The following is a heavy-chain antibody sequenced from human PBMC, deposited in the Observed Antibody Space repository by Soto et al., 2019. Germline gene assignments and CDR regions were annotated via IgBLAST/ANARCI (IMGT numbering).Heavy chain of an antibody. V-gene: IGHV4-31*03. Sequence: SSAPLSLTCSVSGGSIISGNYYWSWILQRPGKGLEWIGYIYYSGSTYYNPSLKSRVTISVDTSKNQFSLKLTSVTAADTAVYYCARDRYCGGGRCYEYAMDVWGQGTTVTVSS. CDR2: IYYSGST. J-gene: IGHJ6*02. CDR1: GGSIISGNYY. D-gene: IGHD2-15*01. CDR3: ARDRYCGGGRCYEYAMDV.